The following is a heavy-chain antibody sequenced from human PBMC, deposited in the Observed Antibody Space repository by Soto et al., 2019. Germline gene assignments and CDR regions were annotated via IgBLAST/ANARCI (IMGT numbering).Heavy chain of an antibody. CDR3: ATNESRITIFGVVIRKQTPYDY. CDR2: ISAYNGNT. CDR1: GYTFTRYG. J-gene: IGHJ4*02. D-gene: IGHD3-3*01. Sequence: ASVKVSCKASGYTFTRYGISWVRQAPGQGLEWMGWISAYNGNTNYAQKLQGRVTMTTDTSTDTAYMELSSLRSEDTAVYYCATNESRITIFGVVIRKQTPYDYWGQGTLVTVSS. V-gene: IGHV1-18*01.